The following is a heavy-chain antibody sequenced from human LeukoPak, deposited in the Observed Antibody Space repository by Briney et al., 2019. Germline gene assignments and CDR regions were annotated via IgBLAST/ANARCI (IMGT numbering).Heavy chain of an antibody. V-gene: IGHV1-2*04. D-gene: IGHD3-10*01. CDR2: INPNSGGT. CDR3: ARGLGHYFLGFDY. J-gene: IGHJ4*02. CDR1: GGTFSSYA. Sequence: ASVTVSCKASGGTFSSYAISWVRQAPGQGLEWMGWINPNSGGTNYAQKFQGWVTMTRDTSISTAYMELSRLRSDDTAVYYCARGLGHYFLGFDYWGQGTLVTVSS.